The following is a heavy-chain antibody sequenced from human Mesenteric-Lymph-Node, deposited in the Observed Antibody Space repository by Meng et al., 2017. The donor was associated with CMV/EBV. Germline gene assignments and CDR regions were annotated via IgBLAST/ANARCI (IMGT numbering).Heavy chain of an antibody. Sequence: FSGYYWSWIRQPPGKGLEWIGEINHTGSANYNPSRKSRVTISVDTSKNQFSLNLSSVTAADTAVYYCARATGRTYYYSSGSYHVDYWGQGTLVTVSS. D-gene: IGHD3-10*01. J-gene: IGHJ4*02. CDR2: INHTGSA. CDR3: ARATGRTYYYSSGSYHVDY. CDR1: FSGYY. V-gene: IGHV4-34*01.